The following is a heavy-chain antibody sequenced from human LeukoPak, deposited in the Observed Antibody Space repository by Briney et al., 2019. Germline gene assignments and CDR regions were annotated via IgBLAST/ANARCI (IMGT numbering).Heavy chain of an antibody. D-gene: IGHD3-10*01. J-gene: IGHJ2*01. CDR3: ARVGDHYHWYLDV. V-gene: IGHV3-53*01. Sequence: GGSLRLSCEGSGFSVSTKYMNWVRQAPEKGLEWVSILYSGSSTYYTDSVKGRFTVSRDDSKNTLYLHMNSLGVEDTAVYYCARVGDHYHWYLDVWGRGTLVTVSS. CDR1: GFSVSTKY. CDR2: LYSGSST.